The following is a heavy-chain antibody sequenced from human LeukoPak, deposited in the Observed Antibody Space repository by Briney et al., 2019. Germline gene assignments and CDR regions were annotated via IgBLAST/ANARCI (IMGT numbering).Heavy chain of an antibody. J-gene: IGHJ4*02. CDR3: ARHFGYDDTSDYQGVPDY. V-gene: IGHV4-34*01. D-gene: IGHD3-22*01. Sequence: SETLSLTCAVYGGSFSGYYWSWIRQPPGEGLEWIGTISYTGNTYFNSSLKSRVTIFVDTSKTQFSLKLSSVTAADTAVYYRARHFGYDDTSDYQGVPDYWGQGSLVTVSS. CDR1: GGSFSGYY. CDR2: ISYTGNT.